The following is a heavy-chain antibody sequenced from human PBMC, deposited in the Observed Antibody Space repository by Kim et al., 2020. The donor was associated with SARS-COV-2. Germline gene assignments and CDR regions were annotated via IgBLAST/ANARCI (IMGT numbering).Heavy chain of an antibody. CDR3: ARVRGWFGELLPYAMDV. CDR2: IGSSGTYI. D-gene: IGHD3-10*01. J-gene: IGHJ6*02. CDR1: GFTFSDYS. V-gene: IGHV3-21*01. Sequence: GGSLRLSCAASGFTFSDYSMNWVRHAPGKGLEWVSSIGSSGTYIYYANSVRGRFTISRDNAESSLYLQMNSLRAEDTAVYYCARVRGWFGELLPYAMDVWGQGTTVTVTS.